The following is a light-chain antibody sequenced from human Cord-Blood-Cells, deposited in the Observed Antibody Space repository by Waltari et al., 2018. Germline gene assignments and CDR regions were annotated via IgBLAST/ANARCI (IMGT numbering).Light chain of an antibody. CDR3: SSYAGSNNYV. CDR1: SSDVGGYNY. Sequence: QSALTQPPSASGSPGQSVTISCTGTSSDVGGYNYVSWYQQHPGKAPKLTIYEVSKRPVGVLVSFSGSTSRNTASLTVSGLQAEDEADYYCSSYAGSNNYVFGAGTKVTVL. CDR2: EVS. V-gene: IGLV2-8*01. J-gene: IGLJ1*01.